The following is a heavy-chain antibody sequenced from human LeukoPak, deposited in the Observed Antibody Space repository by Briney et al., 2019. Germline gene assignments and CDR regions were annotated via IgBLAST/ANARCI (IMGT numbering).Heavy chain of an antibody. Sequence: SVKVSCKASGGTFSSYTISWVRQTPGQGLEWMGRIIPILGIANYAQKFQGGVTITADKSTSTAYMELSSLRSEDTAVYYCARDRSGYNPEYFQHWGQGTLVTVSS. D-gene: IGHD3-22*01. CDR3: ARDRSGYNPEYFQH. CDR1: GGTFSSYT. CDR2: IIPILGIA. V-gene: IGHV1-69*04. J-gene: IGHJ1*01.